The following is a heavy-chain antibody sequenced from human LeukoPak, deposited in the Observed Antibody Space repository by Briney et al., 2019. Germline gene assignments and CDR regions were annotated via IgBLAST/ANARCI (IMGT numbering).Heavy chain of an antibody. D-gene: IGHD2-8*01. CDR3: ARDLLGYRANGICYDKPNWFDP. V-gene: IGHV3-21*06. CDR2: IVISDASI. CDR1: GFTISNYN. J-gene: IGHJ5*02. Sequence: PGGSLRLSCAASGFTISNYNMNWVRQAPGKGLEWVSSIVISDASIYYADSVKGRFTVSRDKANNSIHLQMNSLRAEDTAVYYCARDLLGYRANGICYDKPNWFDPWGQGTLVTVSS.